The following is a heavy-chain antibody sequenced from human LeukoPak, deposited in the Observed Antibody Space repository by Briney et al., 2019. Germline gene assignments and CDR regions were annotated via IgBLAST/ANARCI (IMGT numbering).Heavy chain of an antibody. CDR3: ARDPSYGSGSPSSDY. CDR2: INHSGST. D-gene: IGHD3-10*01. V-gene: IGHV4-34*01. Sequence: SETLSLTCAVYGGSFSGYYWSWIRQPPGKGLEWIGEINHSGSTNYNPSLTSRVTISVDTSKNQFSLKLSSVTAADTAVYYCARDPSYGSGSPSSDYWGQGTLVTVSS. J-gene: IGHJ4*02. CDR1: GGSFSGYY.